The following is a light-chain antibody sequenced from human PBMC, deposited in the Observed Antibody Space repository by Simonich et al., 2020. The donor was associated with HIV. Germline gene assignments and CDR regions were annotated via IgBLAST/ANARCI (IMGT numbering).Light chain of an antibody. CDR2: EVS. J-gene: IGLJ2*01. Sequence: QSAPTQPPSASGSPGQSVTISCTGTSSDVGAYNYVSWYQQHPGKAPKLMIYEVSKRPSGVPDRFSGSKSGNTASLTVSGLQAEDEADYYCCSYAGSSTWVFGGGTKLTVL. CDR3: CSYAGSSTWV. V-gene: IGLV2-8*01. CDR1: SSDVGAYNY.